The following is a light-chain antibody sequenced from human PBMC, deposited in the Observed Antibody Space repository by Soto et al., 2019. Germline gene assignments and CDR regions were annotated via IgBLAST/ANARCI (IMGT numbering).Light chain of an antibody. CDR2: DAS. J-gene: IGKJ4*01. Sequence: EIVLTQSPATLSLSPGERATLSCRASQSISNYLAWYQQKPGQAPRLLIYDASNRATGIPARFSGSGSGTDFTLTISSLEPEDCAVYYCQQRSSRPPLTFGGGTKVEIK. CDR1: QSISNY. V-gene: IGKV3-11*01. CDR3: QQRSSRPPLT.